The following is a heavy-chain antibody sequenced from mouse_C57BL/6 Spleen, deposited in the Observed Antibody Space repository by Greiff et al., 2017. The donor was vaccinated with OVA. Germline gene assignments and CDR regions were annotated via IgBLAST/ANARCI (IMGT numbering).Heavy chain of an antibody. CDR3: ARRGDDYEAWFAY. D-gene: IGHD2-4*01. CDR2: INPGSGGT. Sequence: VQGVESGAELVRPGTSVKVSCKASGYAFTNYLIEWVKQRPGQGLEWIGVINPGSGGTNYNEKFKGKATLTADKSSSTAYMQLSSLTSEDSAVYFCARRGDDYEAWFAYWGQGTLVTVSA. J-gene: IGHJ3*01. CDR1: GYAFTNYL. V-gene: IGHV1-54*01.